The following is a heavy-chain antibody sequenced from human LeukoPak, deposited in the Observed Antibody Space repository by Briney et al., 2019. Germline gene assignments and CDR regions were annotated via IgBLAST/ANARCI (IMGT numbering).Heavy chain of an antibody. J-gene: IGHJ4*02. V-gene: IGHV3-7*04. CDR2: IKSDGSEE. Sequence: GGSLRLSCAASGFTFSGYWMTWVRQAPGKGLEWVALIKSDGSEEYYVDSVKGRFTISRDNAKNSLYLRMNSLRAEDTAVYYCTREQGRSSDYWGQGTLVTVSS. D-gene: IGHD6-6*01. CDR3: TREQGRSSDY. CDR1: GFTFSGYW.